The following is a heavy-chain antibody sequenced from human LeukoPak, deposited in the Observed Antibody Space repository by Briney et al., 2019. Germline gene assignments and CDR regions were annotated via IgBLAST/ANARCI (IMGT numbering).Heavy chain of an antibody. CDR1: GFTFSHTW. J-gene: IGHJ4*02. CDR2: ISLAGRT. D-gene: IGHD1-26*01. CDR3: SRESGAFCPFGY. Sequence: PGGSLRLSCAASGFTFSHTWMSWVRHPPGQGLEWVLEISLAGRTNYNPSLNGRVTMSLDESSNQLSLDLTSVTAADTAIYYCSRESGAFCPFGYWGQGTLVIVPS. V-gene: IGHV4-4*02.